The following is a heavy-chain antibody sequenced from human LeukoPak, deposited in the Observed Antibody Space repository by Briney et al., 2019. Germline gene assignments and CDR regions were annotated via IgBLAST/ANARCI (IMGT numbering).Heavy chain of an antibody. Sequence: GGSLRLSCAASGFTFSSYSMNWVRQPPGKGPEWVSYISSSSRTIYYADSVKGRFTISRDNAKNSLYLQMNSLTAEDTAVYYCAGGLIHIKGAFDIWGQGTMVTVSS. D-gene: IGHD2-21*01. J-gene: IGHJ3*02. CDR2: ISSSSRTI. CDR1: GFTFSSYS. CDR3: AGGLIHIKGAFDI. V-gene: IGHV3-48*01.